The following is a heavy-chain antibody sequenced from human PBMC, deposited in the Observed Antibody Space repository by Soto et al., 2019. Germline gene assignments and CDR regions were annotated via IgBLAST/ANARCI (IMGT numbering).Heavy chain of an antibody. D-gene: IGHD1-26*01. CDR1: GFTFSSYA. CDR3: EKDPGPGSYFDY. V-gene: IGHV3-23*01. CDR2: ISGSGGST. J-gene: IGHJ4*02. Sequence: EVQLLESGGGLVQPGGSLRRSCAASGFTFSSYAMSWVRQAPGKGLEWVSAISGSGGSTYYADSVKGRFTISRDNSKNTLYLQMNSLRAEDTAVYYCEKDPGPGSYFDYWGQGTLVTVSS.